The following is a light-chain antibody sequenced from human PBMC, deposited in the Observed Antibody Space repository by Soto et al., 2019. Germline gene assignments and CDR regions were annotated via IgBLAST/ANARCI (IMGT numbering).Light chain of an antibody. Sequence: QSVLTQPPSASLSPGQSVTISCTGTSTDVGAYNFVSWYQQHPGKAPKLVIYEVTKRPSGVPDRFSGSKSGNTASLTVSGLQSEDEAEYYCATWDDSLNLLYVFGTGTKVTVL. CDR2: EVT. CDR1: STDVGAYNF. V-gene: IGLV2-8*01. CDR3: ATWDDSLNLLYV. J-gene: IGLJ1*01.